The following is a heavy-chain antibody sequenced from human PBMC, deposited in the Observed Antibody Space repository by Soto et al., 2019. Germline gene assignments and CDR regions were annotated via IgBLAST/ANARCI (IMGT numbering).Heavy chain of an antibody. V-gene: IGHV3-11*01. Sequence: PGGSLRLSCAASGFTFSDYYMSWIRQAPGKGLEWVSYISSSGSTIYYADSVKGRFTISRDNAKNSLYLQMNSLRAEDTAVYYCVASHSGWYNWFDPWGQGTLVTVSS. CDR3: VASHSGWYNWFDP. J-gene: IGHJ5*02. CDR1: GFTFSDYY. D-gene: IGHD6-19*01. CDR2: ISSSGSTI.